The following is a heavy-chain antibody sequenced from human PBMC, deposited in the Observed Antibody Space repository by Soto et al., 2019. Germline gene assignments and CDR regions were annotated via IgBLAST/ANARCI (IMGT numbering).Heavy chain of an antibody. J-gene: IGHJ6*04. V-gene: IGHV1-18*01. CDR1: GYTFTSYG. CDR3: ARDLIGSGWHGLDLMDV. Sequence: GASVKVSCKASGYTFTSYGISWVRQAPGQGLEWMGWISAYNGNTNYAQKLQGRVTMTTDTSTSTAYMELRSLRSEDTAVYYCARDLIGSGWHGLDLMDVWGKGTTVTGSS. CDR2: ISAYNGNT. D-gene: IGHD6-19*01.